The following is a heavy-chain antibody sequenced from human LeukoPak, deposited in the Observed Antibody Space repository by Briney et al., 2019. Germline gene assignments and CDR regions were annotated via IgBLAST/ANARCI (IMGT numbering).Heavy chain of an antibody. CDR3: ARDDYPSGGWFDP. J-gene: IGHJ5*02. D-gene: IGHD4-11*01. Sequence: PSETLSLTCTVSGGSISSSSYYWGWIRQPPGKGLEWIGSIYYSGSTYYNPSLKSRVTISVDTSKNQFSLKLSSVTAADTAVYYCARDDYPSGGWFDPWGQGTLVTVSS. CDR1: GGSISSSSYY. CDR2: IYYSGST. V-gene: IGHV4-39*07.